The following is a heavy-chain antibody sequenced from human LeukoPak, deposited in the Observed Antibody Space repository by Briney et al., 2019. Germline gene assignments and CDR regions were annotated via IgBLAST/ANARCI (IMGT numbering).Heavy chain of an antibody. Sequence: ASVKVSCKASEYTFTNYFMHWVRQAPGQGLEWMGIVNPTDDYTEYAQKFQGRVTMTKDTSISTAYMELSRLRSDDTAVYYCARDWYSSGYYFDYWGQGTLVTVSS. V-gene: IGHV1-2*02. J-gene: IGHJ4*02. CDR2: VNPTDDYT. CDR3: ARDWYSSGYYFDY. D-gene: IGHD3-22*01. CDR1: EYTFTNYF.